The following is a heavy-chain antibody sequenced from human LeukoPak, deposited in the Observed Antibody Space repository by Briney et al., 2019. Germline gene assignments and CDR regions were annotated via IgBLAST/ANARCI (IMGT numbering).Heavy chain of an antibody. Sequence: GASVKLSCKASGYTFTSYDINWVRQATGQGLEWMGWMNPNSGNTGYAQKFQGRVTMTRNTSISTAYMELSSLRSEDTAVYYCARGPVYCSSTSCYTGFDYWGQGTLVTVSS. V-gene: IGHV1-8*01. CDR2: MNPNSGNT. J-gene: IGHJ4*02. CDR1: GYTFTSYD. D-gene: IGHD2-2*02. CDR3: ARGPVYCSSTSCYTGFDY.